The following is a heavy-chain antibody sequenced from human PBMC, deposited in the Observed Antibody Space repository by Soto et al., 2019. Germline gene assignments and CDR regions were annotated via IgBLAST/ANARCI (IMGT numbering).Heavy chain of an antibody. CDR3: ARAGYYDSSGYPSFDY. CDR1: GGSISSGGYY. Sequence: QVQLQESGPGLVKPSQTLSLTCTVSGGSISSGGYYWSWIRQHPGKGLEWIGYIYYSGSTYYNPFLNSRFTISVDTSKNQFSLKLSSVTAADTAVYYCARAGYYDSSGYPSFDYWGQGTLVTVSS. V-gene: IGHV4-31*03. CDR2: IYYSGST. J-gene: IGHJ4*02. D-gene: IGHD3-22*01.